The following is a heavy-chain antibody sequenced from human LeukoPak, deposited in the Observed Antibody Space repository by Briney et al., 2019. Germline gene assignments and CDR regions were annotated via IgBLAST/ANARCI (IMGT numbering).Heavy chain of an antibody. Sequence: ASVKVSCKASGYTFTSYGMNWVRQAPGQGLEWMGWINTNTGNPTYAQGFTGRFVFSLDTSVSTAYLQISSLKAEDTAVYYCARSPYKWFGFNWFDPWGQGTLVTVSS. CDR3: ARSPYKWFGFNWFDP. CDR2: INTNTGNP. J-gene: IGHJ5*02. CDR1: GYTFTSYG. V-gene: IGHV7-4-1*02. D-gene: IGHD3-10*01.